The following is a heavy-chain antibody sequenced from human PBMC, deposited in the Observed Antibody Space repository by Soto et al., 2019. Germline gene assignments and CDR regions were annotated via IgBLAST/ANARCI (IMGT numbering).Heavy chain of an antibody. Sequence: ASVKVSCKASGGTFSSYAISWVRQAPGQGLEWMGGIIPIFGTANYAQKFQGRVTITADKSTSTAYMELSSLRSEGTAVYYCASGCSSTSFFDYWGQGTLVTVSS. V-gene: IGHV1-69*06. CDR3: ASGCSSTSFFDY. D-gene: IGHD2-2*01. CDR1: GGTFSSYA. J-gene: IGHJ4*02. CDR2: IIPIFGTA.